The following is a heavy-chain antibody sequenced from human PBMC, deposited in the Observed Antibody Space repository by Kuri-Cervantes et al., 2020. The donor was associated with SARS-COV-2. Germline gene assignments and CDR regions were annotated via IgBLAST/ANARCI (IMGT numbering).Heavy chain of an antibody. J-gene: IGHJ4*02. D-gene: IGHD4-17*01. CDR3: ARGPTPYGDYVH. Sequence: GESLKISCAASGFTVSSNYMSWVRQAPGKGLVWVSRINSDGSSTSYADSVKGRFTISRDNAKNTLYLQMNSLRAEDTAVYYCARGPTPYGDYVHWGQGTLVTVSS. CDR1: GFTVSSNY. CDR2: INSDGSST. V-gene: IGHV3-74*01.